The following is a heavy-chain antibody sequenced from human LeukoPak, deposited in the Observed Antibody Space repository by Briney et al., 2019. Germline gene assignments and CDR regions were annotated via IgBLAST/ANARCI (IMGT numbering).Heavy chain of an antibody. Sequence: SETLSLTCTVSGGSISDYSWSWIRQPPGKGLEWIGNLYYNGSANHNPSLKSRVTISSDTSRNQFSLKLTSVTAADTAVYYCARAGGIRTAALDLDYWGQGTLVTVSS. CDR1: GGSISDYS. CDR3: ARAGGIRTAALDLDY. D-gene: IGHD6-25*01. V-gene: IGHV4-59*01. J-gene: IGHJ4*02. CDR2: LYYNGSA.